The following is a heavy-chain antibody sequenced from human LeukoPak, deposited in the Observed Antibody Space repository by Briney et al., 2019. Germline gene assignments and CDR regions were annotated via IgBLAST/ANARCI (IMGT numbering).Heavy chain of an antibody. V-gene: IGHV1-46*03. D-gene: IGHD3-3*01. CDR3: AREKLRFYDY. CDR2: INPSGGSA. J-gene: IGHJ4*02. CDR1: GYTFTSYG. Sequence: ASVKVPCKASGYTFTSYGISWVRQAPGQGLEWMGIINPSGGSASYAQKFQGRVTMTRDTSTSTVYMELSSLRSEDTAVYYCAREKLRFYDYWGQGTLVTVSS.